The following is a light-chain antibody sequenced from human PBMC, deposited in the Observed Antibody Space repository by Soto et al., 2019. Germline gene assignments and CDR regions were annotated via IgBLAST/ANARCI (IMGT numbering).Light chain of an antibody. Sequence: EIVLTQSPATLSLSPGERATLSCRASQSVSSYLAWYQQKPGQAPRLLIYDASSRATGIPARFSGSGSVQDFTLTISSLEPEDFAVYYCQQRSNWPYTFGQGTKLEIK. CDR2: DAS. J-gene: IGKJ2*01. CDR1: QSVSSY. CDR3: QQRSNWPYT. V-gene: IGKV3-11*01.